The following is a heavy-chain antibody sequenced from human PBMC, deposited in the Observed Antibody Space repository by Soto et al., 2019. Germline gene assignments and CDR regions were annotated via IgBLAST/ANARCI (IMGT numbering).Heavy chain of an antibody. CDR2: ISSSSSYI. Sequence: GGSLRLSCAASGFTFSSYSMNWVRQAPGKXLEWVSSISSSSSYIYYADSVKGRFTISRDNAKNSLYLQMNSLRAEDTAVYYCARDGLYFGTDRAAPDLIPERAYGMDVWGQGTTVTVSS. D-gene: IGHD6-6*01. CDR1: GFTFSSYS. V-gene: IGHV3-21*01. J-gene: IGHJ6*02. CDR3: ARDGLYFGTDRAAPDLIPERAYGMDV.